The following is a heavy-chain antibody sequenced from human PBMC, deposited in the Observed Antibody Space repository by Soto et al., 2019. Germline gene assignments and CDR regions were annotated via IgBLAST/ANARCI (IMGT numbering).Heavy chain of an antibody. Sequence: ASVKVSCKASGYTFTRYGIHWVRQAPGQRLEWMGWINAANGDAKYSPKFQGRVAITRDTSASTAYMELSSLRSEDTAVYYCVRRHVSATGIDWFDPWGQGTRVTVS. CDR2: INAANGDA. V-gene: IGHV1-3*01. CDR3: VRRHVSATGIDWFDP. J-gene: IGHJ5*02. CDR1: GYTFTRYG. D-gene: IGHD6-13*01.